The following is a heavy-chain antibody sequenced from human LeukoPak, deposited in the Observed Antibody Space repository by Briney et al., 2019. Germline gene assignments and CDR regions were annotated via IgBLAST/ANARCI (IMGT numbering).Heavy chain of an antibody. CDR3: VKDLYKGDTSTWYYFDY. Sequence: GGSLRLSCSGSGFTFSSYAIHWVRQAPGKGPEYVSLINTSGDKTYYADSVKGRFTIPRDNSKNTVSLQMSSLRAEDTAMYYCVKDLYKGDTSTWYYFDYWGQGTLVTVSS. V-gene: IGHV3-64D*06. J-gene: IGHJ4*02. CDR1: GFTFSSYA. D-gene: IGHD6-13*01. CDR2: INTSGDKT.